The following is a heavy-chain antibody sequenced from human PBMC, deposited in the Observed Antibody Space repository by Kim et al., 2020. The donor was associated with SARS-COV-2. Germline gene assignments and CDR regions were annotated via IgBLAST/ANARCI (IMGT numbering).Heavy chain of an antibody. D-gene: IGHD2-15*01. CDR1: GGSISSGGYY. CDR2: TYYSGST. Sequence: SETLSLTCTVSGGSISSGGYYWSWIRQHPGQGLEWIGYTYYSGSTYYNPSLKSRVTISVDTTKNQCSLKLSSVTAADTAVDYCARAATNVVVVAATVVAFDIWGQGTMVTVSS. CDR3: ARAATNVVVVAATVVAFDI. J-gene: IGHJ3*02. V-gene: IGHV4-31*03.